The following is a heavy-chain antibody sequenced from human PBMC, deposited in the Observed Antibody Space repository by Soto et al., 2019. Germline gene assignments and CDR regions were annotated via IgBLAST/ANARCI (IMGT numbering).Heavy chain of an antibody. V-gene: IGHV4-30-4*01. J-gene: IGHJ6*02. Sequence: PSETLSLTCTVSGGSISSGDYYWSWIRQPPGKGLEWIGYIYYSGSTYYNPSLKSRVTISVDTSKNQFSLKLSSVTAADTAVYYCASSIVLVPAAIIPAHYYYGMDVWGQGTTVTVSS. CDR1: GGSISSGDYY. CDR2: IYYSGST. CDR3: ASSIVLVPAAIIPAHYYYGMDV. D-gene: IGHD2-2*01.